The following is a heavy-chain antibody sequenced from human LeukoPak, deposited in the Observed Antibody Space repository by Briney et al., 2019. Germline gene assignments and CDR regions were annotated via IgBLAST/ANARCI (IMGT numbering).Heavy chain of an antibody. V-gene: IGHV1-2*02. CDR2: INPTSDGT. CDR3: ASSIRYGSGKEIGY. Sequence: ASVKVSCKASGYTFTGYYMHWVRQAPGQGLEWMGWINPTSDGTNYAQKFQGRVTMTRDTSISTAYMELSRLRSDDTAVYYCASSIRYGSGKEIGYWGQGTLVTVSS. D-gene: IGHD3-10*01. CDR1: GYTFTGYY. J-gene: IGHJ4*02.